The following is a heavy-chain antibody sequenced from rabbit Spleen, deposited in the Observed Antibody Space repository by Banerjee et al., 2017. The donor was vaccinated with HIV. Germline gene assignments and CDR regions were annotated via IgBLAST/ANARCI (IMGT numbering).Heavy chain of an antibody. Sequence: EQLIESGGGLVKPEGYLKLSCTASGFSFSNKAVLCWVRQAPGKGLEWIACIYGGGSASIYYASWAKGRFTISKTSSTTVTLQMSSLTAADTASYFCARGSATMTMVITGFYLNLWGPGTLVTVS. J-gene: IGHJ4*01. CDR3: ARGSATMTMVITGFYLNL. V-gene: IGHV1S45*01. CDR2: IYGGGSASI. CDR1: GFSFSNKAV. D-gene: IGHD2-1*01.